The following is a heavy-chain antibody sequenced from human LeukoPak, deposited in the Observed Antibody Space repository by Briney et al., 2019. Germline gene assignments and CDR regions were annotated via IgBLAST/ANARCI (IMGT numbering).Heavy chain of an antibody. CDR1: GITFSNYE. J-gene: IGHJ5*01. CDR2: IHGSGTTI. V-gene: IGHV3-48*03. Sequence: GGSLRLSCEASGITFSNYEMNWVRQAPGKGLEWVSYIHGSGTTIHYADSVKGRFAISRDNAKNSVYLQMNSLRAEDTAVYYCARESPDWFDSWGQGTLVTVSS. CDR3: ARESPDWFDS.